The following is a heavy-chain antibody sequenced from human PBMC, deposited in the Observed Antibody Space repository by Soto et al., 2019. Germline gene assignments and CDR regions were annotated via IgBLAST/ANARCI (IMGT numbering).Heavy chain of an antibody. V-gene: IGHV3-23*01. CDR1: GFSFRDYG. CDR2: IIGIGDTA. CDR3: AKDYDYGDSLPFDY. D-gene: IGHD4-17*01. J-gene: IGHJ4*02. Sequence: EVQLLEAGGGLVQPGGSLRLSCAASGFSFRDYGMSWVRQAPGKGLEWHSAIIGIGDTAYYADSVRGRFTISRDNSKNTLYLQLNDLGAEDTAIYYCAKDYDYGDSLPFDYWGQGTLVTVSS.